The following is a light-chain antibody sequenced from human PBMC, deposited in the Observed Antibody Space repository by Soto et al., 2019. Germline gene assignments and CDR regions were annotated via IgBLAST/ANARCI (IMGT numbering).Light chain of an antibody. CDR1: SSNIGSNY. Sequence: QSVLTQPPSASGTPGQRVTISCSGSSSNIGSNYVYWYQQLPGTAPKLLIYRNIQRPSGVPDRLSGSKSGTSASLAISGLRSEDEADYYCAAWDDSLSGPVFGGGTKLTVL. J-gene: IGLJ3*02. V-gene: IGLV1-47*01. CDR2: RNI. CDR3: AAWDDSLSGPV.